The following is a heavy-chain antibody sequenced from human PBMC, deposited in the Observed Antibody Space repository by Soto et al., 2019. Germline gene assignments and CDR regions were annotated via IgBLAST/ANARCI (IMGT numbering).Heavy chain of an antibody. V-gene: IGHV1-18*01. J-gene: IGHJ4*02. CDR1: GYTFSSYH. CDR3: ARDGPPTDY. Sequence: QVQLVQSGAEVKKPGASVKVSCKASGYTFSSYHISWVRQAPGQGLEWMGWISAYNGNTNSAQKPQGRVTMTTDTSTSTAHMELRSLRSAVTAVDYSARDGPPTDYWGQGTLVTVSS. CDR2: ISAYNGNT.